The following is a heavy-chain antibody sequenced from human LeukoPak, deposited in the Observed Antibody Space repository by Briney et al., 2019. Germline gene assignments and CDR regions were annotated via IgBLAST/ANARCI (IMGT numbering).Heavy chain of an antibody. Sequence: GGSLRLSCAASGFTFSSYGMHWVRQAPGKGLEWVAVIWYDGSNKYYADSVKGRFTISRDNSKNTLYLQMNSLRAGDTAVYYCARDASLAVAGTLDYFDYWGQGTLVTVSS. CDR3: ARDASLAVAGTLDYFDY. J-gene: IGHJ4*02. CDR2: IWYDGSNK. CDR1: GFTFSSYG. D-gene: IGHD6-19*01. V-gene: IGHV3-33*01.